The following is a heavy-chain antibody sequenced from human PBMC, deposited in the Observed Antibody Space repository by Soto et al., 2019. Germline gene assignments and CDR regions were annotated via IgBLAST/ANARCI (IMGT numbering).Heavy chain of an antibody. D-gene: IGHD2-21*02. J-gene: IGHJ6*02. Sequence: QVQLQQSGPGLVKPSQTLSLTCTVSGGSISYEYYHWTWIRQSPGKGLEWIGYIHYSGSIIYNPSFKSQVSISVDTSKNQCSLQLSSVTAADTAVYVCAREDDGGDRDYYGLDVWGQGTTVTVSS. CDR1: GGSISYEYYH. V-gene: IGHV4-30-4*08. CDR2: IHYSGSI. CDR3: AREDDGGDRDYYGLDV.